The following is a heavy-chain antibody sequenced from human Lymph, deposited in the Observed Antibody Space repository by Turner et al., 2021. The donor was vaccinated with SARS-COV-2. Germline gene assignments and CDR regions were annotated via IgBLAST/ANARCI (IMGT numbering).Heavy chain of an antibody. V-gene: IGHV3-23*01. D-gene: IGHD2-2*01. CDR3: AKGGGWGYQLGVYFDY. CDR1: GFTFSSYA. CDR2: IGGSGGST. J-gene: IGHJ4*02. Sequence: EVQLLESGGGLVQSGGSLRLSCAASGFTFSSYAMSWVRQAPGKGVGWCSAIGGSGGSTYYGDSEKGRFTISRDNSKNALYLQINSLRAEDTAVYYCAKGGGWGYQLGVYFDYWGQGTLVTVSS.